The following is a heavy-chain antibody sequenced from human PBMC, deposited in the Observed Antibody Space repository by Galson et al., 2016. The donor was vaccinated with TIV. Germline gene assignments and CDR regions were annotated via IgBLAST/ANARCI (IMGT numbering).Heavy chain of an antibody. J-gene: IGHJ4*02. CDR2: IYPSGDT. CDR3: ATSTMPNLGDY. CDR1: EFSVSASY. D-gene: IGHD7-27*01. Sequence: SLRLSCAASEFSVSASYMSWVRQAPGKGLEWVSIIYPSGDTYYPKSVKGRFTISRDNSKNTVFLQINSLRVEDTAVYYCATSTMPNLGDYWGQGTLVTVST. V-gene: IGHV3-53*05.